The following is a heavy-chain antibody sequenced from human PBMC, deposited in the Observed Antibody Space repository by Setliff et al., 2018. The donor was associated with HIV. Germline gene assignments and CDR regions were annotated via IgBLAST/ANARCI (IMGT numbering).Heavy chain of an antibody. D-gene: IGHD3-10*01. J-gene: IGHJ3*02. Sequence: SETLSLTCTVSGGSISSGSYYWTWIRRSAGKGLEWIGRIYTGGKTSYNPSLKSRVTISADTSKSQFSLKLTSVTAADTAIYYCARDVTVVWGVSFFYVFDIWGQGTMVTV. CDR3: ARDVTVVWGVSFFYVFDI. V-gene: IGHV4-61*02. CDR1: GGSISSGSYY. CDR2: IYTGGKT.